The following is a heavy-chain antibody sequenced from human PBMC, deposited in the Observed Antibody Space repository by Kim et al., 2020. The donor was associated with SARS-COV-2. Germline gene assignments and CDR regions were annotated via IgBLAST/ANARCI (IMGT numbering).Heavy chain of an antibody. D-gene: IGHD6-19*01. V-gene: IGHV3-9*01. CDR3: VKDMSTGWYDRYYYFGMDA. Sequence: GGSLRLSCVGSGFTFDDYAMHWVRQAPGKGLEWVAGISWNSGSERYADSVKGRFTISRNNALNFVYLQMNSLKVEDTALYFCVKDMSTGWYDRYYYFGMDAWGQGTMVTVSS. CDR1: GFTFDDYA. J-gene: IGHJ6*02. CDR2: ISWNSGSE.